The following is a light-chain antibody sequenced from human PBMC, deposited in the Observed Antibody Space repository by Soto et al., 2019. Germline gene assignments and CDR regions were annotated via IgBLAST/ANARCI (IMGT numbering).Light chain of an antibody. CDR1: QSVLYSSNNKNH. CDR3: QQYYTTPLT. J-gene: IGKJ4*01. CDR2: WAS. V-gene: IGKV4-1*01. Sequence: DIVMTQSPDSLAVSLGERATINCKSSQSVLYSSNNKNHLAWYQPKPGQPPKLLIYWASTRESGVPDRFSGSGSGTDFTLTISSLQAEDVAVYYCQQYYTTPLTFGGGTKVDIK.